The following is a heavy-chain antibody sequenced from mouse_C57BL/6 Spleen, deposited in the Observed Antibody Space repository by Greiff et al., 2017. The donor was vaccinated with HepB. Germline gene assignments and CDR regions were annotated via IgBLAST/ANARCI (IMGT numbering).Heavy chain of an antibody. Sequence: EVQLQQSGAELVKPGASVKLSCTASGFNIKDYYMHWVKQRTEQGLEWIGRIDPEDGETKYAPKFQGKATITADTSSNTAYLHLSTLTCADTAVYYCASRSPPATPPWFAYWGQGTLVTVAA. CDR3: ASRSPPATPPWFAY. J-gene: IGHJ3*01. CDR2: IDPEDGET. D-gene: IGHD1-2*01. V-gene: IGHV14-2*01. CDR1: GFNIKDYY.